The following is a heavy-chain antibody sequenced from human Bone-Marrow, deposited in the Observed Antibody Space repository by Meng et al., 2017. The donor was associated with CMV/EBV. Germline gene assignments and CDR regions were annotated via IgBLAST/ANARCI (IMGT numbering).Heavy chain of an antibody. CDR1: GYTFTGYY. CDR2: INPNSGGT. Sequence: ASVKVSCKASGYTFTGYYMHWVRQAPGQGLEWMGWINPNSGGTNYAQKFQGRVTMTRDTSISTAYMELSRLRSDDTAVYYCAKDQGVNWNYALVDYWAQGTLVTVSS. V-gene: IGHV1-2*02. D-gene: IGHD1-7*01. J-gene: IGHJ4*02. CDR3: AKDQGVNWNYALVDY.